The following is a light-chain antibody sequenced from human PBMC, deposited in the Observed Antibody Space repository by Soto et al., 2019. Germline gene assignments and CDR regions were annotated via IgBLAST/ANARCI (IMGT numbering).Light chain of an antibody. CDR1: QDISNY. Sequence: DIQMTQSPSSLSASVGDRVTITCQASQDISNYLNWDQQKPGKAPKVLMHDASDLDTGVPSRFSGSGSETKFTFTTSRLQPEDFASYYCRQYNSLVSFGGGTKGQT. V-gene: IGKV1-33*01. J-gene: IGKJ4*01. CDR3: RQYNSLVS. CDR2: DAS.